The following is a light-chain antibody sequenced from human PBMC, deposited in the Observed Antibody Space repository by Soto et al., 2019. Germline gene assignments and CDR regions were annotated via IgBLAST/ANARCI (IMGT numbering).Light chain of an antibody. Sequence: DIPLTQSPPLPSASVGDRVTLTFRVSQGISTYLAWYQQKLGKAPKLLIYDASTLQSGVPSRFSGSRSGTEFTLTISSLQPEDFATYYCQQLNGYLELTFGGGTKVDIK. J-gene: IGKJ4*01. CDR1: QGISTY. CDR2: DAS. V-gene: IGKV1-9*01. CDR3: QQLNGYLELT.